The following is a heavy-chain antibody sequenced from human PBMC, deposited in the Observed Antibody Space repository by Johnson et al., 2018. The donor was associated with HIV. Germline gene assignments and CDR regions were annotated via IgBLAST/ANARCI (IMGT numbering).Heavy chain of an antibody. J-gene: IGHJ3*02. Sequence: QMLLVESGGGVVQPGRSLRLSCAASAFMFSSYDMHWVRQAPGKGLEGVAFIRYDGNNKYYADSVKGRFTISRDNAKNTLYLQMNSLRAEDTAVYYCAKSGYSGSYDRMGAFDIWGQGTMVTVSS. CDR1: AFMFSSYD. CDR2: IRYDGNNK. V-gene: IGHV3-33*03. D-gene: IGHD1-26*01. CDR3: AKSGYSGSYDRMGAFDI.